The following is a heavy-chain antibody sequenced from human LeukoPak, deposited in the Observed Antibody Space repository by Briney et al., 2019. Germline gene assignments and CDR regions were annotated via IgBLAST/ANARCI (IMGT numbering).Heavy chain of an antibody. J-gene: IGHJ4*02. CDR2: IYPGDSDT. D-gene: IGHD3-22*01. Sequence: GESLKIPCKGSGYSFTSYWIGWVRQPPGKGLEWMGIIYPGDSDTRYSPSFQGQVTISADKSISTAYLQWSSLKASDTAMYYCARNYYYEGSGPYVDYWGQGTLVTVSS. CDR3: ARNYYYEGSGPYVDY. V-gene: IGHV5-51*01. CDR1: GYSFTSYW.